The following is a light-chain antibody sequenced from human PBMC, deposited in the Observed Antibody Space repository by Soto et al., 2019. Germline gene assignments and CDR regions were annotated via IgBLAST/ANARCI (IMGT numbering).Light chain of an antibody. J-gene: IGKJ2*01. Sequence: DIQMTQSPSSVSASVGDRVTITCRASQGINNWLAWYQQKPGKAPKLLIYAASHLQTGAPSRFSGSGSGTEFTLTISSLQPDDFATYYCQQYNSYYTFGQGTKLEIK. CDR1: QGINNW. CDR3: QQYNSYYT. CDR2: AAS. V-gene: IGKV1-5*01.